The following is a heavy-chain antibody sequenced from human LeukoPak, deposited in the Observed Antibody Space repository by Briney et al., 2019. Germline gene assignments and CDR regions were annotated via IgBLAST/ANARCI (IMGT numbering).Heavy chain of an antibody. CDR3: ARSTRITVVRGAMPVLDY. J-gene: IGHJ4*02. Sequence: PGGSLRLSCAASGFTFSSYAMSWVRQAPGKGLEWVSAISGSGGSTYYADSVKGRFTISRDNSKNTLYLQMNSLRAEDTAVYYCARSTRITVVRGAMPVLDYWGQGTLVTVSS. CDR2: ISGSGGST. V-gene: IGHV3-23*01. CDR1: GFTFSSYA. D-gene: IGHD3-10*01.